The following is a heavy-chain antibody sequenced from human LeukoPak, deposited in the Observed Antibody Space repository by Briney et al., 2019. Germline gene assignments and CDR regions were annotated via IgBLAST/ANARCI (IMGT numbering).Heavy chain of an antibody. J-gene: IGHJ4*02. V-gene: IGHV4-4*07. CDR2: IYTSGST. Sequence: SETLSLTCTVSGGSISSYYWSWIRQPAGKGLEWIGRIYTSGSTNYNPSPKSRGTMLVDTSTNQFSLKLSSVTAADNAVYSYVSTTVTTIDYRGQGTLVTVSS. CDR3: VSTTVTTIDY. CDR1: GGSISSYY. D-gene: IGHD4-17*01.